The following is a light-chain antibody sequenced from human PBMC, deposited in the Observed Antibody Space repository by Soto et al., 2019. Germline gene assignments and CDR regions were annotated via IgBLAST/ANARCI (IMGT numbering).Light chain of an antibody. CDR1: SSNIGAGYD. CDR3: QSYDSSLSYV. V-gene: IGLV1-40*01. Sequence: QSVLTQPPSVSGAPGQRVTISCTGSSSNIGAGYDVHWYQQVPGTAPKLLIYGNSNRPSGVPDRFSCSKSGTSASLAITGLQAEDEADYYCQSYDSSLSYVFGTGTKVTVL. CDR2: GNS. J-gene: IGLJ1*01.